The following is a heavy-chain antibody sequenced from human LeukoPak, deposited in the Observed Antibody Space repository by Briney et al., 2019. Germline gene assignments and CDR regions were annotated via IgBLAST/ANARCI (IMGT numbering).Heavy chain of an antibody. CDR1: GYSISSSSYY. Sequence: SETLSLTCTVSGYSISSSSYYWGWIRQPPGKGLEWIGSIYYSGSTYYNPSLKSRVTISVDTSKNQFSLKLSSVTAADTAVYYCARSGHYYGSGRTQTGSWFDPWGQGTLVTVSS. J-gene: IGHJ5*02. CDR3: ARSGHYYGSGRTQTGSWFDP. V-gene: IGHV4-39*07. D-gene: IGHD3-10*01. CDR2: IYYSGST.